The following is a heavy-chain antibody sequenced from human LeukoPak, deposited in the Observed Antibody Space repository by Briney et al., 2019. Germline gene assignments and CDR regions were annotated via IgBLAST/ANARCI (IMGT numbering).Heavy chain of an antibody. CDR3: AAMGYNYFDP. Sequence: PGGSLRPSCAASGFTFSTYSMNWVRQAPGKGLEWVSYIGSSSSYIDYAGSVRGRFTVSRDNAKNSLYLQMNSLRDEDTAVCYCAAMGYNYFDPWGQGSLVIVSS. CDR2: IGSSSSYI. CDR1: GFTFSTYS. V-gene: IGHV3-21*01. D-gene: IGHD5-18*01. J-gene: IGHJ4*02.